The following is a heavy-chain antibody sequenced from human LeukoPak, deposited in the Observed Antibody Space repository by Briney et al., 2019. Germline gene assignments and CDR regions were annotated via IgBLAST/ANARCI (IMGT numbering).Heavy chain of an antibody. CDR2: INPNSGGT. J-gene: IGHJ4*02. CDR1: GGTFSSYA. V-gene: IGHV1-2*02. D-gene: IGHD6-13*01. Sequence: ASVKVSCKASGGTFSSYAISWVRQAPGQGLEWMGWINPNSGGTNYAQKFQGRVTMTRDTSISTAYMELSRLRSDDTAVYYCITRGYSSSWYIDRVGFYYFDYWGQGTLVTVSS. CDR3: ITRGYSSSWYIDRVGFYYFDY.